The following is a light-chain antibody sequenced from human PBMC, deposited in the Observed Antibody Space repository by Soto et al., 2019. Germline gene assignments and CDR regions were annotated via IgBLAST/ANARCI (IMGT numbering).Light chain of an antibody. Sequence: EIVLTQSPATLSLSPGERATLSCRASQSVSSSYLAWYQQKPGQAPRLLIYGASSRATGIPDRFSGSGSGTDFTLTISSLEPEDFAVYYCQQYSSSPLTFGEGTKVDIK. V-gene: IGKV3-20*01. CDR2: GAS. CDR3: QQYSSSPLT. CDR1: QSVSSSY. J-gene: IGKJ4*01.